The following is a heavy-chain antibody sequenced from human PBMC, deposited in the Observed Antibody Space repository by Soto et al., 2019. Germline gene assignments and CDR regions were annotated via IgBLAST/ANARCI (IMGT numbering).Heavy chain of an antibody. CDR3: AKDLGSSPPGDF. J-gene: IGHJ4*02. D-gene: IGHD6-6*01. CDR2: ISVSGGNT. Sequence: EGQLLESGGGLVQPGGSLRLSCAASGFTFSTYAMSWVRQAPGKGLEWVSSISVSGGNTYYPDSVKGRFAISRDISKNTLYLQMNSLRAEDTALYYCAKDLGSSPPGDFWGQGTLVTVSS. V-gene: IGHV3-23*01. CDR1: GFTFSTYA.